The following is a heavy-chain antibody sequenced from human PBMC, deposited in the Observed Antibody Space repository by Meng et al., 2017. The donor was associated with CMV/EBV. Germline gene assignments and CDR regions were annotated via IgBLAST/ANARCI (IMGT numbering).Heavy chain of an antibody. V-gene: IGHV3-23*01. D-gene: IGHD2/OR15-2a*01. CDR2: ISGRGDDT. CDR3: ARLTPTYSSATFDY. Sequence: EVQLLESGGNLVQPGGSLRLSCAASGFSFSNDAMTWVRQAPGRGLEWVSTISGRGDDTYYADSGKGRFTISRDNSKNTLYLQMNSLRAEDTAIYYCARLTPTYSSATFDYLGPGTLVTVSS. CDR1: GFSFSNDA. J-gene: IGHJ4*02.